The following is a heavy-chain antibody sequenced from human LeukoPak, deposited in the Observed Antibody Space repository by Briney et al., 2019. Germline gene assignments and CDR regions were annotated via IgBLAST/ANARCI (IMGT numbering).Heavy chain of an antibody. J-gene: IGHJ4*02. CDR3: ARDHYDILTGYHHFDY. V-gene: IGHV1-18*01. CDR2: ISAYNGNT. D-gene: IGHD3-9*01. CDR1: GYTFTSYG. Sequence: ASVKVSCKASGYTFTSYGISWVRQAPGQGLEWMGWISAYNGNTNYAQKLQGRVTMTTDTSTSTAYTELRSLRSDDTAVYYCARDHYDILTGYHHFDYWGQGTLVTVSS.